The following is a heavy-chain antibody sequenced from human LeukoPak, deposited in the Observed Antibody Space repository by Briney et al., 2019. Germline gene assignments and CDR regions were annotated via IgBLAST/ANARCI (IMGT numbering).Heavy chain of an antibody. CDR3: AVVRLTMNYYDSSMDV. Sequence: ASVKVSCEASGYTFTGYYMHWVRQAPGQGLEWMGWINPNSGGTNYAQKFQGRVTMTRDTSISTAYVELSRLRSDDTAVYYCAVVRLTMNYYDSSMDVWGQGTTVTVSS. V-gene: IGHV1-2*02. CDR1: GYTFTGYY. CDR2: INPNSGGT. D-gene: IGHD3-22*01. J-gene: IGHJ6*02.